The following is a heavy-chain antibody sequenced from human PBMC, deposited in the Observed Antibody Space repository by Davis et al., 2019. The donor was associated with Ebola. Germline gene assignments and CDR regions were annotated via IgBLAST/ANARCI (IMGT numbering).Heavy chain of an antibody. D-gene: IGHD3-16*01. CDR2: ISYDGSNK. J-gene: IGHJ4*02. V-gene: IGHV3-30*18. CDR1: GFRFRDYG. Sequence: GESLKISCAGSGFRFRDYGMHWVRQAPGKGLEWVAVISYDGSNKYYADSVKGRFTISRDNSKNTLYLQMNSLRAEDTAVYYCAKGGIWDYWGQGTLVTVSS. CDR3: AKGGIWDY.